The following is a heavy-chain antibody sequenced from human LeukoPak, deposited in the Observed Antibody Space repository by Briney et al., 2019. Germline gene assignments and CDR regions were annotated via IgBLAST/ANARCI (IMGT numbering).Heavy chain of an antibody. J-gene: IGHJ6*02. CDR3: ARDFRSTYYYDSSGYGDYYYYGMDV. Sequence: GGSLRLSCAASGFTFSSYAMHWVRQAPGKGLEWVAVISYDGSNKYYADSVKGRFTISRDNSKNTLYLQMNSLRAEDTAAYYCARDFRSTYYYDSSGYGDYYYYGMDVWGQGTTVTVSS. D-gene: IGHD3-22*01. CDR1: GFTFSSYA. CDR2: ISYDGSNK. V-gene: IGHV3-30-3*01.